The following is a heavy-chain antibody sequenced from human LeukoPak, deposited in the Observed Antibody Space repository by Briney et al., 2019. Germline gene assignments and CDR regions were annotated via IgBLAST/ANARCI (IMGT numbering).Heavy chain of an antibody. J-gene: IGHJ4*02. D-gene: IGHD2-2*01. V-gene: IGHV3-23*01. CDR3: AKDANHCSSTSCYLDY. Sequence: GGSLRLSCAASGFTFSRYAMSWVRQAPGKGLEWVSAISGSGGSTYYADSVKGRFTISRDNSKNTLYLQMNSLRAEDTAVYYCAKDANHCSSTSCYLDYWGQGTLVTVSS. CDR1: GFTFSRYA. CDR2: ISGSGGST.